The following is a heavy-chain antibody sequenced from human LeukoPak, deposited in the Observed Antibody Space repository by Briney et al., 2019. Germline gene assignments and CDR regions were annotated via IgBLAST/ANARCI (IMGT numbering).Heavy chain of an antibody. CDR3: ARGLYASGTYYNFFDH. CDR2: IFNGGST. CDR1: GFTVSSNY. Sequence: PGGSLRLSCAASGFTVSSNYMTWVRQAPGKGLEWVSVIFNGGSTYYADSVKGRFNISTDNSKNTVYLQMNSLRAEDTATYYCARGLYASGTYYNFFDHWAQGILVTVSS. D-gene: IGHD3-10*01. J-gene: IGHJ4*02. V-gene: IGHV3-66*01.